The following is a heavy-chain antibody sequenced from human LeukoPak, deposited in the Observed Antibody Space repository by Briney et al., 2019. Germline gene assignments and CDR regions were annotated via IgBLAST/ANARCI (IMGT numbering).Heavy chain of an antibody. J-gene: IGHJ4*02. CDR3: ARYYDFWSGFDY. V-gene: IGHV4-61*08. CDR1: GGSISSGGYY. D-gene: IGHD3-3*01. CDR2: IYYSGST. Sequence: SETLSLTCTVSGGSISSGGYYWSWIRQHPGKGLEWIGYIYYSGSTYYNPSLKSRVTISVDTSKNQFSLKLSSVHAADTAVYYCARYYDFWSGFDYWGQGTLVTVSS.